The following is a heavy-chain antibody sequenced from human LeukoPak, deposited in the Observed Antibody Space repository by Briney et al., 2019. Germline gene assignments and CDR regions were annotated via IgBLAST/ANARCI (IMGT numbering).Heavy chain of an antibody. CDR3: ARLTSYGSGSYSFDY. J-gene: IGHJ4*02. Sequence: SETLSLTCTVSGGSISSSSYYWGWIRQPPGKGLEWTGSIYYSGSTYYNPSLKSRVTISVDTSKNQFSLKLSSVTAADTAVYYCARLTSYGSGSYSFDYWGQGALVTVSS. CDR1: GGSISSSSYY. CDR2: IYYSGST. V-gene: IGHV4-39*01. D-gene: IGHD3-10*01.